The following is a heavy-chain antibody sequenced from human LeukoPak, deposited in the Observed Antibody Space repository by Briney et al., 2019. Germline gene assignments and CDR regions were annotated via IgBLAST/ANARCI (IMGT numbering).Heavy chain of an antibody. Sequence: PSETLSLTCTVSGYSISSGYYWGWIRQPPGKGLEWIGSIYHSGSTYYNPSLKSRVTISVDTSKNQFSLKLSSVTAADTAVYYCARDLWGSVAGTGDWGQGTLVTVSS. CDR2: IYHSGST. D-gene: IGHD6-19*01. V-gene: IGHV4-38-2*02. CDR1: GYSISSGYY. CDR3: ARDLWGSVAGTGD. J-gene: IGHJ4*02.